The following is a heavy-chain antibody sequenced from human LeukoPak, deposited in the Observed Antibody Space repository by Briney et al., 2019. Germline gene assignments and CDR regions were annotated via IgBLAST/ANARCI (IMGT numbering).Heavy chain of an antibody. CDR3: ARGPGALDY. Sequence: GGSLRLSCAASGFTFSRYGMHWVRQAPGKGLEGVALISHDGTNRNHADSVKGRFSISRDNSNNTLYLQMSCLRAEDTAVYYCARGPGALDYWGQGALVTVSS. J-gene: IGHJ4*02. D-gene: IGHD2-2*01. CDR1: GFTFSRYG. CDR2: ISHDGTNR. V-gene: IGHV3-30*19.